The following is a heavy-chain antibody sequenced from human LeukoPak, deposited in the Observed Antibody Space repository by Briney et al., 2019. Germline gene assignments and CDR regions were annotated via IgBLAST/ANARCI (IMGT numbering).Heavy chain of an antibody. D-gene: IGHD6-13*01. CDR3: ARGVYIAAAQYGY. Sequence: PSDTLSLTCTVSGCSISSYYWSWIRQPPGKGLEWMGYIYYSETTNYNPSLKSRLTISVDTSKNQFSLKRSSLTAADPAVYYCARGVYIAAAQYGYWGQGTLVTVSS. CDR2: IYYSETT. J-gene: IGHJ4*02. V-gene: IGHV4-59*07. CDR1: GCSISSYY.